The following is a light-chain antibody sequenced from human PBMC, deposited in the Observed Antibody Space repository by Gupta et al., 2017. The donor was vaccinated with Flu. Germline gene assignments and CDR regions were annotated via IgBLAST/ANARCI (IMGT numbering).Light chain of an antibody. CDR2: GTS. Sequence: EIVLTQSPGTLSLSPGERATLSCRASQSISSNYLVWYQQRPGQAPRLLIYGTSIRATGIPDRFSGSGSGTDFSLTISRLEPEDFAVYYCQQYWKSAYTFGQGTKVEIK. CDR3: QQYWKSAYT. V-gene: IGKV3-20*01. CDR1: QSISSNY. J-gene: IGKJ2*01.